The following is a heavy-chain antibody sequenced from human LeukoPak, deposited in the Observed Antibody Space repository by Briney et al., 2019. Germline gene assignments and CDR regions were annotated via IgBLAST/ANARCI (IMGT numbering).Heavy chain of an antibody. CDR1: GGSISSYY. D-gene: IGHD6-13*01. CDR2: IYYSEST. Sequence: SETLSLTCTVSGGSISSYYWSWIRQPPGKGLEWIGYIYYSESTNYNPSLKSRVTISVDTSKNQFSLKLSSVTAADTAVYYCARLGAAAVGWLHDYWGQGTLVTVSS. CDR3: ARLGAAAVGWLHDY. V-gene: IGHV4-59*01. J-gene: IGHJ4*02.